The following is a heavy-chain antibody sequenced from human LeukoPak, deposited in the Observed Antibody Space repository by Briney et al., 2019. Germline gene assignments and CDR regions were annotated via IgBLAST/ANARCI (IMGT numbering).Heavy chain of an antibody. CDR2: SSYNGNT. CDR3: ARHRRRGVRGVAIWFDP. Sequence: SETLSLTCTVSGAYFTNYYWSFIRQPPGKGLEWIGFSSYNGNTNYNPSLKSRVTISVDMSKNQFSLRLKSVTAADTAVYYCARHRRRGVRGVAIWFDPWGQGTLVTVSS. CDR1: GAYFTNYY. D-gene: IGHD3-10*01. J-gene: IGHJ5*02. V-gene: IGHV4-59*01.